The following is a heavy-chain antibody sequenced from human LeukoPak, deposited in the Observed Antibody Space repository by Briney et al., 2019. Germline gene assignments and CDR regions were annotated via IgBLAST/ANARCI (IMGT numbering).Heavy chain of an antibody. Sequence: GGSLRLSCVASGITFSNYAVSWVRQAPEKGLDWDSVISGSAHKIRYADSVKGRFTISRDNSGNIVYLQMNNLRAEDTAVYYCAGRVTGYSSGYVYWGQGTLVTVSS. CDR3: AGRVTGYSSGYVY. J-gene: IGHJ4*02. CDR2: ISGSAHKI. CDR1: GITFSNYA. V-gene: IGHV3-23*01. D-gene: IGHD5-18*01.